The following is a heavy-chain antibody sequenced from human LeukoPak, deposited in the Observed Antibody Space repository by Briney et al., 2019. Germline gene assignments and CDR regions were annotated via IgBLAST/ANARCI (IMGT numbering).Heavy chain of an antibody. CDR2: ISYDGSNK. Sequence: GGSLRLSCAASGFTFSNYWMSWVRQAPGKGLEWVAVISYDGSNKYYADSVKGRFTISRDNSKNTLYLQMNSLRAEDTAVYYCARDSYYYDSSGSQGLDYWGQGTLVTVSS. CDR1: GFTFSNYW. CDR3: ARDSYYYDSSGSQGLDY. J-gene: IGHJ4*02. V-gene: IGHV3-30-3*01. D-gene: IGHD3-22*01.